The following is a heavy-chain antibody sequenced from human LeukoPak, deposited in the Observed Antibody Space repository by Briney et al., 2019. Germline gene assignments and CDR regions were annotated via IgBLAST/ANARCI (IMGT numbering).Heavy chain of an antibody. J-gene: IGHJ6*02. CDR3: ARGIRITMVRGVDYGMDV. CDR1: GYTFTGYY. V-gene: IGHV1-2*02. D-gene: IGHD3-10*01. CDR2: INPNCGGT. Sequence: GASVKLSCKASGYTFTGYYMHWVRQAPGQGLEWMGWINPNCGGTNYAQKFQGRVTMTRDTSISTAYIELSRLRSDDTAVYYCARGIRITMVRGVDYGMDVWGQGTTVTVSS.